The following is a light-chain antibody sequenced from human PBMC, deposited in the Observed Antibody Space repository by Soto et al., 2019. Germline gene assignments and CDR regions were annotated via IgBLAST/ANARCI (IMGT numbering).Light chain of an antibody. CDR3: QQYNSYSRT. J-gene: IGKJ1*01. CDR1: QDITNY. V-gene: IGKV1-33*01. CDR2: DAS. Sequence: MSQSLFSVSATEGSNITITIQASQDITNYLHWFQQKPGKAPKLLIYDASNLETGVPSRFSGSGSGTDFTFTISSLQPDDFATYYCQQYNSYSRTFGQGAKVDIK.